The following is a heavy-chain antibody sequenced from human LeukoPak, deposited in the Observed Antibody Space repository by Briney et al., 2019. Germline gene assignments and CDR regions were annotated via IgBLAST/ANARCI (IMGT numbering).Heavy chain of an antibody. D-gene: IGHD6-13*01. CDR1: GYTFTSYG. CDR2: ISAYNGNT. Sequence: ASVKVSCKASGYTFTSYGISWVRQAPGQGLEWMGWISAYNGNTTYAQKLQGRVTMTTDTSTSTAYMELRSLRSDDTAVYYCARDRYSSSWYYFDYWGQGTLVTVSS. J-gene: IGHJ4*02. V-gene: IGHV1-18*01. CDR3: ARDRYSSSWYYFDY.